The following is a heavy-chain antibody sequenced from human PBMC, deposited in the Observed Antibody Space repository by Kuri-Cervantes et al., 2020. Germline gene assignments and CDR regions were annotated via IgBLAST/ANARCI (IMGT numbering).Heavy chain of an antibody. J-gene: IGHJ4*02. D-gene: IGHD3-10*01. CDR1: GFTFSSYA. CDR3: ARDGDSYGSGSYYNVPHKFDY. V-gene: IGHV3-30-3*01. CDR2: ISYDGSNK. Sequence: GGSLRLSCAASGFTFSSYAMHWVRQAPGKGLEWVAVISYDGSNKYYADSVKGRFTISRDNSKNTLYLQMNSLRAEDTAVNYCARDGDSYGSGSYYNVPHKFDYWGQGTLVTVSS.